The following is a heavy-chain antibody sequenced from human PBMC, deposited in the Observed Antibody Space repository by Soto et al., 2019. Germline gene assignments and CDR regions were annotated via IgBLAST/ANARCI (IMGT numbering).Heavy chain of an antibody. CDR3: ARGTDYYDSSGYYSFDY. V-gene: IGHV4-59*01. CDR2: IYYSGST. Sequence: SETLSLTCTVSGGSISSYYWSWIRQPPEKGLEWIGYIYYSGSTNYNPSLKSRVTISVDTSKNQFSLKLSSVTAADTAVYYCARGTDYYDSSGYYSFDYWGQGTLVTVSS. CDR1: GGSISSYY. D-gene: IGHD3-22*01. J-gene: IGHJ4*02.